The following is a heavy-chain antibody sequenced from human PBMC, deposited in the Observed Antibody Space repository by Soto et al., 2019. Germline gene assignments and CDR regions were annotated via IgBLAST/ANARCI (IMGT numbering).Heavy chain of an antibody. Sequence: GGSLRLSCAASGFTFSSYAMHWVRQAPGKGLEWVAVISYDGSNKYYADSVKGRFTISRDNSKNTLYLQMNSLRAEDTAVYYCASGLGYNYYASSGPDAFDIWGKGPMVTV. CDR1: GFTFSSYA. CDR2: ISYDGSNK. D-gene: IGHD3-22*01. CDR3: ASGLGYNYYASSGPDAFDI. J-gene: IGHJ3*02. V-gene: IGHV3-30-3*01.